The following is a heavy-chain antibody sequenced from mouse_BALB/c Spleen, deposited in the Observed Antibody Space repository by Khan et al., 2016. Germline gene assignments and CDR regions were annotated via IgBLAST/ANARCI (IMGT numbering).Heavy chain of an antibody. J-gene: IGHJ1*01. Sequence: EVKLLESGGGLVQPGGSLKLSCTASGFDFSRYWMSWVRQAPGKGLEWIGEINPDSSTINYTPSLKDKFIISRDNAKNTLYLQMRKVRSEDTALHDCARGGYYGYSDVWGAGTTVTVSS. CDR2: INPDSSTI. CDR1: GFDFSRYW. D-gene: IGHD1-1*02. V-gene: IGHV4-1*02. CDR3: ARGGYYGYSDV.